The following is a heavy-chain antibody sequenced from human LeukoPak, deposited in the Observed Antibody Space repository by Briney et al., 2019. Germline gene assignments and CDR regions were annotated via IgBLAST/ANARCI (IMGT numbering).Heavy chain of an antibody. CDR1: GYTFTIYA. Sequence: GASVRVSCKDSGYTFTIYAMNWVRQAPGEGREWMGWMNTKTGNPTYAQGFTGRFVFSLDTSVSTAYLQISSLKAEDTAVYYCARESHDYLSSRAFDIWGQGTMVTVSS. CDR3: ARESHDYLSSRAFDI. V-gene: IGHV7-4-1*02. J-gene: IGHJ3*02. D-gene: IGHD3-16*01. CDR2: MNTKTGNP.